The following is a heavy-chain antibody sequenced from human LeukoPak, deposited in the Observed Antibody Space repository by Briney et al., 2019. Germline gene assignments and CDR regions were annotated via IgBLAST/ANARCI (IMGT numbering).Heavy chain of an antibody. Sequence: EASVKVSCKASGGTFSSYAISWVRQAPGQGLEWMGRIIPILGIANYAQKFQGRVTITADKSTSTAYMELSSLRSEDTAVYYCARDGHYDFWSGYYRGFDYWGQGTLVTVSS. V-gene: IGHV1-69*04. CDR2: IIPILGIA. J-gene: IGHJ4*02. CDR1: GGTFSSYA. CDR3: ARDGHYDFWSGYYRGFDY. D-gene: IGHD3-3*01.